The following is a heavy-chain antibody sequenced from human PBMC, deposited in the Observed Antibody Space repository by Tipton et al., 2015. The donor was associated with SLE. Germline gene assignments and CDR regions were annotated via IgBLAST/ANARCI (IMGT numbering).Heavy chain of an antibody. CDR1: GDSISTYT. J-gene: IGHJ3*02. V-gene: IGHV4-4*07. CDR2: IHVTGTT. CDR3: ARDLVTMMSLNGFDI. Sequence: TLSLTCTISGDSISTYTWTWIRQPAGKGLEWIGRIHVTGTTIYNPSLESRLTMSVHAWKNQVSLKLTSVTAADTAVYYCARDLVTMMSLNGFDIWGQGTMVTVSS. D-gene: IGHD3-22*01.